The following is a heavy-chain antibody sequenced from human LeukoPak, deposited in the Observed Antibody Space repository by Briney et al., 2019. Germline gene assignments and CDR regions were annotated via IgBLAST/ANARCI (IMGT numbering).Heavy chain of an antibody. J-gene: IGHJ5*02. CDR2: ISAYNGNT. CDR1: GYTFTSYG. Sequence: ASVKVSCKASGYTFTSYGISWVRQAPGQGLEWMGWISAYNGNTNYAQKLQGRVTMTTDTSTSTAYMELRSLRSDDTAVYYCARDGTYYYDSTVLPWGQGTLATVSS. CDR3: ARDGTYYYDSTVLP. V-gene: IGHV1-18*01. D-gene: IGHD3-22*01.